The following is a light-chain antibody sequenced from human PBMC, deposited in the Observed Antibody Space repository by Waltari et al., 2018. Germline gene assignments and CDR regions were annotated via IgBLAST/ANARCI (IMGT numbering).Light chain of an antibody. J-gene: IGLJ1*01. CDR3: GSYAGSNIFV. V-gene: IGLV2-8*01. CDR1: STDLGGYYF. CDR2: EVS. Sequence: QSALTQPPSASGSPGQPVTIPCPGTSTDLGGYYFVPWYQPHPGKPPKVIIYEVSQRPSGVPDRFSGSKSGNTASLTVSGLQAEDEADYYCGSYAGSNIFVFGTGTKVTVL.